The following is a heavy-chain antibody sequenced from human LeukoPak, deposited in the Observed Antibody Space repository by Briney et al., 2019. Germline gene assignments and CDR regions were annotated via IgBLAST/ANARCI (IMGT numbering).Heavy chain of an antibody. V-gene: IGHV4-59*08. CDR3: ARVIYSYKDIVVVPAANFDY. J-gene: IGHJ4*02. CDR2: IYYSGST. Sequence: PSETLSLTCTVSGGSISSYYWSWIRQPPGKGLEWIGYIYYSGSTYYNPSLKSRVTISVDTSKNQFSLKLSSVTAADTAVYYCARVIYSYKDIVVVPAANFDYWGQGTLVTVSS. D-gene: IGHD2-2*01. CDR1: GGSISSYY.